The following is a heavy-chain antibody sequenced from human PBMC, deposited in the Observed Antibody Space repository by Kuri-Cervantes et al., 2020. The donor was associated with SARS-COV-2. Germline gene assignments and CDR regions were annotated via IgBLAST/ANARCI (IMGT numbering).Heavy chain of an antibody. Sequence: GESLKISCAASGFTFSRYAINWVRQAPGKGLEWISYISGSSSTKYYPDSVKGRFTISRDNAKNSLYLQMNSLSDEDTAVYYCARGGTGMVGLDLWGQGTQVTVSS. J-gene: IGHJ5*02. CDR2: ISGSSSTK. CDR3: ARGGTGMVGLDL. D-gene: IGHD5-18*01. CDR1: GFTFSRYA. V-gene: IGHV3-48*02.